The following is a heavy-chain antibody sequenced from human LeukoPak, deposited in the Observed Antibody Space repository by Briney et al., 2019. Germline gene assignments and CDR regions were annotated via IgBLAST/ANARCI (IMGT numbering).Heavy chain of an antibody. CDR3: ARDSSMLRGPLVIYYFDF. J-gene: IGHJ4*02. CDR1: DFSFITYA. Sequence: GGSLRLSCAASDFSFITYAMSWVRQAPGKGLEGVSTISGGCDATYYADSVKGRFTISRDNSKNTLYLQMNSLRVEDTAVYYCARDSSMLRGPLVIYYFDFWGQGTLVTVSS. D-gene: IGHD3-10*01. V-gene: IGHV3-23*01. CDR2: ISGGCDAT.